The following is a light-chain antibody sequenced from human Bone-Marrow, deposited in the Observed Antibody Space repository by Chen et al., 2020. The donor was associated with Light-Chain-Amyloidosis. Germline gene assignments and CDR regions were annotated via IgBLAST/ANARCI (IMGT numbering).Light chain of an antibody. CDR3: QVWDRSSDRPV. V-gene: IGLV3-21*02. Sequence: SYVLTQPSSVSVAPGQTATIACGGNNIGSTSVHWYQQTPGQAPLLVVYDDSDRPSGIPERLTGANSGNTATLTSGRVEAGDEADYYWQVWDRSSDRPVFGGGTKLTVL. CDR1: NIGSTS. J-gene: IGLJ3*02. CDR2: DDS.